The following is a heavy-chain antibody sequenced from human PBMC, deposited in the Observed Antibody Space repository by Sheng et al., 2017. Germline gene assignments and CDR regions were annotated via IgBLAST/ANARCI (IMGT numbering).Heavy chain of an antibody. J-gene: IGHJ5*02. CDR2: ISGSGGNT. V-gene: IGHV3-23*04. D-gene: IGHD3-22*01. CDR3: AKGPSSGYYYWFDP. CDR1: GFTFNGYA. Sequence: EVQLVESGGGLVQPGGSLRLSCAASGFTFNGYAMSWVRQAPGKGLEWVSGISGSGGNTYYADSVKGRFTISRDNSRNTLYLQMNSLRAEDTAVYYCAKGPSSGYYYWFDPGAREPWSPSPQ.